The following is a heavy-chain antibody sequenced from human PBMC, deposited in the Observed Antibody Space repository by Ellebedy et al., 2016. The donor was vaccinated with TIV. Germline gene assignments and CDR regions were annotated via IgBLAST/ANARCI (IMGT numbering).Heavy chain of an antibody. CDR2: ISSSGNYI. Sequence: GGSLRLXCAGSGFTFSSYTMNWVRQAPGKGLEWVSSISSSGNYIYYADSVKGRFTISRDNAKNTLFLQVNSLRAEDTAVYYCARDTCFSTSCYSDYWGQGALVTVSS. CDR1: GFTFSSYT. D-gene: IGHD2-2*01. J-gene: IGHJ4*02. V-gene: IGHV3-21*06. CDR3: ARDTCFSTSCYSDY.